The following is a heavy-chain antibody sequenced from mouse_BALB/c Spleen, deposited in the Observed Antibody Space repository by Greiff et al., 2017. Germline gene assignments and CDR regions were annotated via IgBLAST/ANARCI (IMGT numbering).Heavy chain of an antibody. Sequence: VQLQQSGAELVRPGVSVKISCKGSGYTFTDYAMHWVKQSHAKSLEWIGVISTYYGDASYNQKFKGKATMTADKSSSTAYMQLSSLTSEDSAVYYCARRYDYYAMDYWGQGTSVTVSS. CDR3: ARRYDYYAMDY. CDR2: ISTYYGDA. CDR1: GYTFTDYA. D-gene: IGHD2-14*01. J-gene: IGHJ4*01. V-gene: IGHV1S137*01.